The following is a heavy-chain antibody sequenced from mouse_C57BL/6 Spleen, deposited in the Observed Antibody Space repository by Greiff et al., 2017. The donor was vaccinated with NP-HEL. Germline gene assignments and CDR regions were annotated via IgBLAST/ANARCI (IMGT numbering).Heavy chain of an antibody. J-gene: IGHJ2*01. CDR3: ASDGDYGSSPGY. D-gene: IGHD1-1*01. CDR1: GYTFTSYW. Sequence: QVQLKQPGAELVKPGASVKLSCKASGYTFTSYWMQWVKQRPGQGLEWIGEIDPSDSYTNYNQKFKGKATLTVDTSSSTAYMQLSSLTSEDSAVYYCASDGDYGSSPGYWGQGTTLTVSS. V-gene: IGHV1-50*01. CDR2: IDPSDSYT.